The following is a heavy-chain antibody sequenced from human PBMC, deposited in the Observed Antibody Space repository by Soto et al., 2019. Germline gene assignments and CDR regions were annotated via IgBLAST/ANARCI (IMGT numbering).Heavy chain of an antibody. CDR2: VFYTGVS. Sequence: QVQLQESGPGLVKPSETLSLSCSVSGGSINNYYWTWIRQPPGKALEWIGYVFYTGVSNYNPSLKSRVTISVDTSKTTFSRKLSSVTTEDTAVYYCVRGRDYDILAGYPFYFDFWGQGTLVTVSS. D-gene: IGHD3-9*01. J-gene: IGHJ4*02. V-gene: IGHV4-59*01. CDR3: VRGRDYDILAGYPFYFDF. CDR1: GGSINNYY.